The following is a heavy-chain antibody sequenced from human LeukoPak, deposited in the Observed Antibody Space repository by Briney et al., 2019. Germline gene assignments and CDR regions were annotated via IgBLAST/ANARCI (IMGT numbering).Heavy chain of an antibody. CDR1: GFTFSSYG. J-gene: IGHJ4*02. D-gene: IGHD3-10*01. CDR3: AFYRGAHSYFPY. CDR2: IRYDGSNK. V-gene: IGHV3-30*02. Sequence: GGSLRLSCAASGFTFSSYGMHWVRQAPGKGLEWVAFIRYDGSNKYYADSVKGRFTISRDNSRNTLYLQMNSLRAEDTAVYYCAFYRGAHSYFPYWGQGTLVTVSS.